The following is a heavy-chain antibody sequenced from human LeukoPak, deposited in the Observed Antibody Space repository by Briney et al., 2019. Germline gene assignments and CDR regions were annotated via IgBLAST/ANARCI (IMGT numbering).Heavy chain of an antibody. Sequence: GGSLRLSCAASGFTFSSYAMSWVRQAPGKGLEWVSAISGSGGSTYYADSVKGRSTISRDNSKSTLYLQMNSLRAEDTAVYYCAKEKSKLWSLHLDYWGQGTLVTVSS. CDR1: GFTFSSYA. CDR3: AKEKSKLWSLHLDY. J-gene: IGHJ4*02. V-gene: IGHV3-23*01. CDR2: ISGSGGST. D-gene: IGHD5-18*01.